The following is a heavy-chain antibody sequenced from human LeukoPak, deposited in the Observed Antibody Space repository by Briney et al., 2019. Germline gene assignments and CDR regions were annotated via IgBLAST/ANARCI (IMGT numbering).Heavy chain of an antibody. J-gene: IGHJ4*02. V-gene: IGHV1-2*02. CDR3: ARALAVAGVRYYFDY. CDR2: INPNSGGT. Sequence: ASVKVSCKASGYTFTGYYTHWVRQAPGQGLEWMGWINPNSGGTNYAQKFQGRVTMTRDTSISTAYMELSRLRSDDTAVYYCARALAVAGVRYYFDYWGQGTLVTVSS. D-gene: IGHD6-19*01. CDR1: GYTFTGYY.